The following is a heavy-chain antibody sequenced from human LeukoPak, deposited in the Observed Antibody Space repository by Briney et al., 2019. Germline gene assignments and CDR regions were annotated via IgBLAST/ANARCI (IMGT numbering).Heavy chain of an antibody. Sequence: GSLRLSCAASGFTVSSNYMSWVRQAPGKGLEWVSVIYSGGSTYYADSVKGRFTISRDNSKNTLYLQMNSLRAEDTAVYYCARDNSVEDIAWWFDPWGQGTLVTVSS. CDR1: GFTVSSNY. CDR2: IYSGGST. V-gene: IGHV3-66*01. J-gene: IGHJ5*02. CDR3: ARDNSVEDIAWWFDP. D-gene: IGHD2-15*01.